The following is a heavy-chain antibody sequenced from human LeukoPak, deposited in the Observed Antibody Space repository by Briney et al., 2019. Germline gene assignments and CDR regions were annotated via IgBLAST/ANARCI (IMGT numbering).Heavy chain of an antibody. D-gene: IGHD2-2*01. CDR3: AKIGRRYCSSTSCYYFDY. Sequence: GGSLRLSCAASGFTFNTYAMSWVRQAPGKGLEWVSAISDSGGSAYYADSVKGRFTISRDNAKNTLYLQMNSLRGEDTAVYYCAKIGRRYCSSTSCYYFDYWGQGTLVTVSS. CDR1: GFTFNTYA. V-gene: IGHV3-23*01. CDR2: ISDSGGSA. J-gene: IGHJ4*02.